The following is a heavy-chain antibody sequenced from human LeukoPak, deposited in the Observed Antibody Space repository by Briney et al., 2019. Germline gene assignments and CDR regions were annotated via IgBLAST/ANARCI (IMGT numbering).Heavy chain of an antibody. CDR1: GGTFSSYA. V-gene: IGHV1-69*05. CDR2: IIPIFGTA. J-gene: IGHJ4*02. D-gene: IGHD2-21*01. Sequence: SVKVSCKASGGTFSSYAISWVRQAPGQGLEWMGGIIPIFGTANYAQKFQGRVTITTDESTNTAYMELNSLRSEDTAVYYCAIGAYCGGDCYRPGFWGQGTLVTVSS. CDR3: AIGAYCGGDCYRPGF.